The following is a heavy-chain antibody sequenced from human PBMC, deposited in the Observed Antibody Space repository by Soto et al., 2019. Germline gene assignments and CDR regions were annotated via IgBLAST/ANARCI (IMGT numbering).Heavy chain of an antibody. CDR2: LSASGGST. J-gene: IGHJ4*01. CDR3: AKAGTHSYFDY. D-gene: IGHD1-1*01. CDR1: GFGFTSYA. V-gene: IGHV3-23*01. Sequence: GVXVRLSCAASGFGFTSYAMNWVRHAPGEGLEWVSALSASGGSTYYADSVKGRFTISRDNSKNTLYLQMDSLRAEDTAVYYCAKAGTHSYFDYWGQGTLVTVSS.